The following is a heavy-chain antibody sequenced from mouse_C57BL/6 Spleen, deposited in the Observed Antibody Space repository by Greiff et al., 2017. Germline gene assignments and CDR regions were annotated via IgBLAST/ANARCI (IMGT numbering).Heavy chain of an antibody. CDR3: ARDYYGSSYPYYFDY. Sequence: VKLQQPVAELVNPGASVKLSCKASGYTFTSYWMHWVKQRPGQGLEWIGMIHPNSGSTNYNEKFKSKATLTVDKSSSTAYMQLSSLTSEDSAVYYCARDYYGSSYPYYFDYWGQGTTLTVSS. CDR2: IHPNSGST. J-gene: IGHJ2*01. V-gene: IGHV1-64*01. CDR1: GYTFTSYW. D-gene: IGHD1-1*01.